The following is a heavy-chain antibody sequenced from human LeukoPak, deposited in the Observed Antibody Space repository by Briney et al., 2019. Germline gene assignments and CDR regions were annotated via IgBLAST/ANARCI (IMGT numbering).Heavy chain of an antibody. D-gene: IGHD3-22*01. J-gene: IGHJ4*02. CDR3: ARGHYYDSKGYFDY. CDR1: GGSFSGYY. V-gene: IGHV4-34*01. Sequence: SETLSLTCAVYGGSFSGYYWSWIRQPPGEGLEWIGEINHSGSTNYNPSLKSRVTISVDTSKNQFSLKLSSVTAADTAVYYCARGHYYDSKGYFDYWGQGTLVTVSS. CDR2: INHSGST.